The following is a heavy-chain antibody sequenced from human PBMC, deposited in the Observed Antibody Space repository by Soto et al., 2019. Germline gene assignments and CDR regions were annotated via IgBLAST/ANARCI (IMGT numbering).Heavy chain of an antibody. V-gene: IGHV3-66*01. Sequence: EVQLVESGGGLVQPGGSLRLSCAASAFAVSSNYVTWVRQAPGKGLEWVSVVHSGGSTYYADSVKDRFTISRDNSKNTVYLQMSSLRVEDTALYYCATGGSGVFDYWGQGTLVTVSS. J-gene: IGHJ4*02. CDR1: AFAVSSNY. CDR2: VHSGGST. CDR3: ATGGSGVFDY. D-gene: IGHD6-19*01.